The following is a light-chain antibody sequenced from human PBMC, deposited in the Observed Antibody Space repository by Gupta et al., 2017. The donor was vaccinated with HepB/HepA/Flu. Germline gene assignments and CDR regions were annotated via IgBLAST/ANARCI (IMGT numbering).Light chain of an antibody. V-gene: IGLV2-14*03. CDR3: SSHKTRHTLV. CDR1: GSDIGAYDF. CDR2: DVN. Sequence: QSVLNKPASVSGSPGQSIIISCTGTGSDIGAYDFGSLYQQHRGKDPKLLNDDVNNPPSGVSYLFSCSNSGNTASLTISVLQADDDTYYYSSSHKTRHTLVFGGGTKLTVL. J-gene: IGLJ2*01.